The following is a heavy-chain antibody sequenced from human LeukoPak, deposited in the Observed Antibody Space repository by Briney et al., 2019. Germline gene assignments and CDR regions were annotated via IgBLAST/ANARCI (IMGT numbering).Heavy chain of an antibody. CDR1: GGSFSSYY. J-gene: IGHJ4*03. D-gene: IGHD1-1*01. V-gene: IGHV4-34*01. CDR3: ARGPTISETGYFDY. CDR2: INHRGDT. Sequence: PSETLSLTCAVYGGSFSSYYWSWIRQSSGKGLEWIAEINHRGDTNYNPSVKSRVTISVDTSKNQFSLKVTSLTAADTAVYYCARGPTISETGYFDYWGQGTLVTVSS.